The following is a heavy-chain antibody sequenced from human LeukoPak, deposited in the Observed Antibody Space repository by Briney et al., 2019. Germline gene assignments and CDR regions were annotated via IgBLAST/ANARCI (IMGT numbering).Heavy chain of an antibody. CDR2: IYWDDDK. CDR1: GFSLTTSGVG. J-gene: IGHJ4*02. CDR3: AHRIMAAGDLYYFDY. V-gene: IGHV2-5*02. Sequence: SGPMLVKPTRTLTLTCTFSGFSLTTSGVGVGRIRQPPGKALEWLALIYWDDDKRYSPSLKSRLTITKDTSKNQVVLTMTNMDPVDTATYYCAHRIMAAGDLYYFDYWGQGTLVTVSS. D-gene: IGHD6-13*01.